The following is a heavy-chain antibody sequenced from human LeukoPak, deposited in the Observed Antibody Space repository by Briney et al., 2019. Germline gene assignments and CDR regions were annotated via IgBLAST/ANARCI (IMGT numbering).Heavy chain of an antibody. D-gene: IGHD2-2*02. CDR2: ISSSGSTI. Sequence: GGSLRLSCAASGFTFSDYYMSWIRQAPGKGVEWVSYISSSGSTIYYADSVKGRFTISRDNAKNSLYLQMNSLRAEDTAVYYCARYCSSTSCYNDYYYYGMDVWGQGTTVTVSS. CDR1: GFTFSDYY. CDR3: ARYCSSTSCYNDYYYYGMDV. V-gene: IGHV3-11*01. J-gene: IGHJ6*02.